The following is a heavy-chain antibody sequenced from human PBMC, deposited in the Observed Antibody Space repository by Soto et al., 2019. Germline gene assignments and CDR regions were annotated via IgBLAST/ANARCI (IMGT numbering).Heavy chain of an antibody. Sequence: SETLSLTCSISGGSISRYYWSWIRQPPGKGLEWIGYIDYSGSTNYNPSLKSRVTISVDTSKNQFSLKLSSVTAADTAVYYCARDSKRGYSGYDKLDYWGQGTLVTVSS. CDR2: IDYSGST. D-gene: IGHD5-12*01. J-gene: IGHJ4*02. V-gene: IGHV4-59*01. CDR3: ARDSKRGYSGYDKLDY. CDR1: GGSISRYY.